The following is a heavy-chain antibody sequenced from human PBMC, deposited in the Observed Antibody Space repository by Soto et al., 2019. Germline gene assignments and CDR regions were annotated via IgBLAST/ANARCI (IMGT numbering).Heavy chain of an antibody. CDR1: GFTFSSYA. CDR3: AKDRITMIVVVITYFDY. J-gene: IGHJ4*02. CDR2: ISGSGGST. Sequence: GGPLRLSCAASGFTFSSYAMSWVRQAPGKGLEWVSAISGSGGSTYYADSVKGRFTISRDNSKNTLYLRMNSLRAEDTAVYYCAKDRITMIVVVITYFDYWGQGTLVTVSS. V-gene: IGHV3-23*01. D-gene: IGHD3-22*01.